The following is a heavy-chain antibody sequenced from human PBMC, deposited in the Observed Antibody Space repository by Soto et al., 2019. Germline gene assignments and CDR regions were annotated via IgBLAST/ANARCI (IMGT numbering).Heavy chain of an antibody. CDR3: ARTHRDPYYYYYGLDV. Sequence: SETLCITCAVSGGTLGSSNWWRWVRQPPGKGLEWIGEIYHSGSTNYNPSLKSRVTISVDKSKNQFSLKLSSVTAEDTAVYYCARTHRDPYYYYYGLDVWGQGTTVTGSS. CDR2: IYHSGST. J-gene: IGHJ6*02. D-gene: IGHD2-21*01. CDR1: GGTLGSSNW. V-gene: IGHV4-4*02.